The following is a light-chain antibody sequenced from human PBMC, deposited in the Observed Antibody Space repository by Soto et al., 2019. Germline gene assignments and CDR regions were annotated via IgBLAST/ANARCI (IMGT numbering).Light chain of an antibody. CDR3: QQYGSSPLT. V-gene: IGKV3-20*01. J-gene: IGKJ4*01. CDR1: QSVSNNY. CDR2: GAF. Sequence: EIVLTQSPGTLSLSPGERATLSCRASQSVSNNYLAWYQQKPGQAPRLLIYGAFSRATGIPARFSGGGSGTDFTLTISSLEPEDFAVYYCQQYGSSPLTFGGGTKVDIK.